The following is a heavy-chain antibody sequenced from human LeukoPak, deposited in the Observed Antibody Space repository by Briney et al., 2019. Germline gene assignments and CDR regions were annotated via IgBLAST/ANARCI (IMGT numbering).Heavy chain of an antibody. V-gene: IGHV3-64*01. J-gene: IGHJ6*02. D-gene: IGHD2-2*01. Sequence: GGSLRLSCAASGFTFSSYAMHWVRQAPGKGLEYVSAISSNGGSTYYASSVKGRFTISRDNSKNTLYLQMGSLRAEDMAVYYCARGLVVVPAGVPYYYYGMDVWGQGTTVAVSS. CDR1: GFTFSSYA. CDR2: ISSNGGST. CDR3: ARGLVVVPAGVPYYYYGMDV.